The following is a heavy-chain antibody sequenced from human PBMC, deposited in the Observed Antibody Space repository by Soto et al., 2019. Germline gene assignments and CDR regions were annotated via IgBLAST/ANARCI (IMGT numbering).Heavy chain of an antibody. Sequence: GGSLRLSCAASGFTFSSYSMNWVRQAPGKGLEWVSYISSSSSTIYYADSVKGRFTISRDNAKNSLYLQMNSLRDEDTAVYYCARDGRIVVVTANDAFDIWGQGTMVTVSS. V-gene: IGHV3-48*02. D-gene: IGHD2-21*02. CDR1: GFTFSSYS. J-gene: IGHJ3*02. CDR3: ARDGRIVVVTANDAFDI. CDR2: ISSSSSTI.